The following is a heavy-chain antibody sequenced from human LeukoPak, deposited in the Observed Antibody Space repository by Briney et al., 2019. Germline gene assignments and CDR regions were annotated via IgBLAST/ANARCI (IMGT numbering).Heavy chain of an antibody. CDR3: ARETSQKGAHYMDV. CDR2: IYYSGST. D-gene: IGHD3-16*01. J-gene: IGHJ6*03. V-gene: IGHV4-59*01. Sequence: TGGTLRLSCAASGFTFTNYGMSWVRQPPGKGLEWIGYIYYSGSTNYNPSLKSRVTISVDTSKNQFSLKLSSVTAADTAVYYCARETSQKGAHYMDVWGKGTTVTISS. CDR1: GFTFTNYG.